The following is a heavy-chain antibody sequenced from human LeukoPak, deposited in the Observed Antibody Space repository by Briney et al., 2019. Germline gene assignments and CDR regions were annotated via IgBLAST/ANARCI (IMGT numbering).Heavy chain of an antibody. D-gene: IGHD2-15*01. CDR3: AKAGGGGSRHCSGASCYYDS. V-gene: IGHV3-23*01. J-gene: IGHJ4*02. CDR2: ISGSGGST. CDR1: GFTFSRFG. Sequence: GGSLRLSCAASGFTFSRFGMHWVCQAPGKGLEWVSGISGSGGSTFYADSVKGRFTISRDNSKNTLYLQMNGLRAEDTAVYHCAKAGGGGSRHCSGASCYYDSWGQGTLVTVSS.